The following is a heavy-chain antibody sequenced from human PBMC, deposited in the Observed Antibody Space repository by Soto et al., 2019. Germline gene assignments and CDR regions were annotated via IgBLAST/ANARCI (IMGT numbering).Heavy chain of an antibody. Sequence: GASVKVSCKASGYTFTSYGISWVRQAPGQGLEWMGWISAYNGNTNYAQKLQGRVTMTTDTSTSTAYMELRSLRSDDTAVYYCARVVEYYYGSGSYYNPYYGMDGCGQGTTVTVSS. D-gene: IGHD3-10*01. CDR2: ISAYNGNT. J-gene: IGHJ6*02. V-gene: IGHV1-18*01. CDR3: ARVVEYYYGSGSYYNPYYGMDG. CDR1: GYTFTSYG.